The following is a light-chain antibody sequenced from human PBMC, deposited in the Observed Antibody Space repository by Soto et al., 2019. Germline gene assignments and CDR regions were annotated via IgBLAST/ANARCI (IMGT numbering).Light chain of an antibody. V-gene: IGLV1-40*01. Sequence: HSVLTQPPSVSGAPGQRVTISCTGSSSNIGAGYDVQWYQQLPGAAPRLLIFGSTNRPSGVPDRFSGSRSGTSASLAISGLQAEDEADYYCQSYDISLSVSVVFGGGTKVTVL. CDR1: SSNIGAGYD. CDR2: GST. J-gene: IGLJ2*01. CDR3: QSYDISLSVSVV.